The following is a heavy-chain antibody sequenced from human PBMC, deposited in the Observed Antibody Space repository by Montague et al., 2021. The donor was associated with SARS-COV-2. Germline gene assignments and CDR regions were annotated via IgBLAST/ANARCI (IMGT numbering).Heavy chain of an antibody. Sequence: SETLSLTCIVSRDSITNSHWGWVRQPPGKGLEWMTYFLPTGDSNHNPSLRSRITISVDTSKKQFSLKLSSVTAADTAVYYCARGLGGGSGSHFDYWGQGTLVTVSS. CDR3: ARGLGGGSGSHFDY. CDR2: FLPTGDS. D-gene: IGHD2-15*01. J-gene: IGHJ4*02. V-gene: IGHV4-59*12. CDR1: RDSITNSH.